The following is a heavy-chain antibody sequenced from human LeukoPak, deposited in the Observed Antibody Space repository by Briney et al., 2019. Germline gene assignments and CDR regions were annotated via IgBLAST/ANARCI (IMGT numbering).Heavy chain of an antibody. CDR3: ARQSLYNWNPPDY. J-gene: IGHJ4*02. Sequence: GESLKISCKGSGYSSTSYWIGWVRQMPGKGLEWMGIIYPGDSDTRYSPSFQGQVTISADKSISTAYLQWSSLKASDTAMYYCARQSLYNWNPPDYWGQGTLVTVSS. D-gene: IGHD1-20*01. CDR2: IYPGDSDT. V-gene: IGHV5-51*01. CDR1: GYSSTSYW.